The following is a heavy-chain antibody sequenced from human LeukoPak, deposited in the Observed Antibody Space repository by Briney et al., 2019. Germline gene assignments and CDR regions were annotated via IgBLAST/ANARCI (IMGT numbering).Heavy chain of an antibody. J-gene: IGHJ4*02. V-gene: IGHV3-23*01. CDR1: GFTFSNYA. CDR2: ISGSGDST. D-gene: IGHD3-3*01. CDR3: AKRLSFGVAIGDFDY. Sequence: GGSLRLSCAASGFTFSNYAMSWIRQAPGKGLEWVSAISGSGDSTYYADSVKGRFTISRDSSMETLYLQMNSLRAEDTATYFCAKRLSFGVAIGDFDYWGQGTLVTVSS.